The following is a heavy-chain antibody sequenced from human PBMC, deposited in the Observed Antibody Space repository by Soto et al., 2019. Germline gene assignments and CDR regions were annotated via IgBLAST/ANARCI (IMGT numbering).Heavy chain of an antibody. D-gene: IGHD2-8*01. CDR2: TWYRSKWYY. CDR1: GDSVSSNTAA. Sequence: PSQTLSLTCAISGDSVSSNTAAWNWIRQSPSRGLEWLGRTWYRSKWYYDYAVSVESRIIINPDTSKNQFTLHLSSVTPDDTAVYFCARSRDCTSPTCLHANWGPGTLVTVSS. V-gene: IGHV6-1*01. CDR3: ARSRDCTSPTCLHAN. J-gene: IGHJ1*01.